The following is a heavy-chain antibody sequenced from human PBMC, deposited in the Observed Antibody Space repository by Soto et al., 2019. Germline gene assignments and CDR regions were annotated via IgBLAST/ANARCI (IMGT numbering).Heavy chain of an antibody. Sequence: QVQLVESGGGVVQPGRSLRLSCAASGFTFSSYGMHWVRQAPGKGLEWVAVISYDGSDKYYADSVKGRFTISRDNSNNTLYREMDSLRADATAVYYCAKGVVVATTYFRHWGQGSLVAVSS. CDR3: AKGVVVATTYFRH. J-gene: IGHJ1*01. CDR1: GFTFSSYG. CDR2: ISYDGSDK. V-gene: IGHV3-30*18. D-gene: IGHD2-15*01.